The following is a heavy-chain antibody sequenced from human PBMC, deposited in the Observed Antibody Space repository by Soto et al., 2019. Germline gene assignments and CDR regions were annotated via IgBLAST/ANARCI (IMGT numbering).Heavy chain of an antibody. D-gene: IGHD3-3*01. Sequence: GESLKISCKGSGYSFTSYWIGWVRQMPGKGLEWMGIIYPGDSDTRYSPSFQGQVTISADKSISTAYLQWSSLKASDTAMYYCARRAGTIFGVVGYYFDYWGQGTLVTVSS. CDR2: IYPGDSDT. J-gene: IGHJ4*02. CDR1: GYSFTSYW. V-gene: IGHV5-51*01. CDR3: ARRAGTIFGVVGYYFDY.